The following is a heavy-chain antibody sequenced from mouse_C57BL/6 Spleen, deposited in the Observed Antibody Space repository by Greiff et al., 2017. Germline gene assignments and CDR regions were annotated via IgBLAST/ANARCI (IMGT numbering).Heavy chain of an antibody. CDR2: IRNKANGYST. J-gene: IGHJ1*03. CDR3: ARLYGNYVWYFDV. CDR1: GFTFTDYY. D-gene: IGHD2-1*01. Sequence: EVKLVASGGGLVQPGGSLCLSCAASGFTFTDYYMSWVRPPPGKALEWLGFIRNKANGYSTEYRASVKGRFTISRDNSQSILYLQMNALGAEDIATYYCARLYGNYVWYFDVWGTGTTVTVSS. V-gene: IGHV7-3*01.